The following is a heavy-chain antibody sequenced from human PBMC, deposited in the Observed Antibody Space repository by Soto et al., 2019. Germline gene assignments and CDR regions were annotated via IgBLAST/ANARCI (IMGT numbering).Heavy chain of an antibody. CDR1: GYTFTDYH. J-gene: IGHJ5*02. V-gene: IGHV1-2*02. CDR2: INANNGGA. Sequence: ASVKVSCKASGYTFTDYHIHWVRQAPGQGLEFMGWINANNGGAGSAQQFQGRVTVTRDTSITTVYMELSNLRSDDTAVYYCAREGGSETLQPSYDWFDTWGQGTLVTVSS. CDR3: AREGGSETLQPSYDWFDT. D-gene: IGHD6-25*01.